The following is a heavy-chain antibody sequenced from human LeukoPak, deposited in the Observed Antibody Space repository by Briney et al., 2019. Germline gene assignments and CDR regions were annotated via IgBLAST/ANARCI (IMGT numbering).Heavy chain of an antibody. D-gene: IGHD2-8*01. V-gene: IGHV3-23*01. J-gene: IGHJ6*02. CDR1: GFTFNKFA. CDR3: AKVSVGPLSRPTHVALYYGMDV. Sequence: GGSLRVSCEASGFTFNKFAMSWVRQAPGKGPEWVSAIGSSGATTFYADSVKGRCTISRDNSKNTVYLEMNTLRAEDTAIYYCAKVSVGPLSRPTHVALYYGMDVWGQGTTVTVSS. CDR2: IGSSGATT.